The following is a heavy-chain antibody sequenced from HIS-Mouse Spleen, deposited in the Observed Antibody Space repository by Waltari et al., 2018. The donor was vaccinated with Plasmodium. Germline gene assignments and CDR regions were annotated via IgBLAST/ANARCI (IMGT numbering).Heavy chain of an antibody. CDR1: GFTVGSNY. CDR2: IYSGGST. D-gene: IGHD6-6*01. J-gene: IGHJ3*02. CDR3: ARGMKSSSSAFDI. V-gene: IGHV3-53*01. Sequence: EVQLVESGGGLIKPGGSLRLSCAASGFTVGSNYMRWARQAPGKGLEWVSVIYSGGSTYYADSVKGRFTISRDNSKNTLYLQMNSLRAEDTAVYYCARGMKSSSSAFDIWGQGTMVTVSS.